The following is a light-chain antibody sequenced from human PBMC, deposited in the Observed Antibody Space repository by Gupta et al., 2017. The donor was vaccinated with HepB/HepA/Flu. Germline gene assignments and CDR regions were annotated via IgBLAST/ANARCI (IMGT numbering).Light chain of an antibody. J-gene: IGKJ1*01. V-gene: IGKV3-20*01. CDR1: QSVSSSY. CDR2: GAS. CDR3: QQYGSSPWT. Sequence: EIVLTQSPATLSLSPGERATLPGRASQSVSSSYLAWYQQKPGQAPRLLIYGASSRATGIPDRFSGSGSGTDFTLTISRLEPEDFAVYYCQQYGSSPWTFGQGTKVEIK.